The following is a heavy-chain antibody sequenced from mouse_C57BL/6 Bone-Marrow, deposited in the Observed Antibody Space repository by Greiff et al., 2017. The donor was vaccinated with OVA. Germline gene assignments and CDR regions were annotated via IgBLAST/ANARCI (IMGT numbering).Heavy chain of an antibody. CDR1: GYTFTDYE. D-gene: IGHD1-1*01. Sequence: QVQLQQSGAELVRPGASVTLSCKASGYTFTDYEMHWVKQTPVHGLEWIGAIDPETGGTAYNQKFKGKAILTADKSSSTAYMELRSLTSEDSAVYYCTRWDYYGRGYAMDYWGQGTSVTVSS. J-gene: IGHJ4*01. CDR3: TRWDYYGRGYAMDY. V-gene: IGHV1-15*01. CDR2: IDPETGGT.